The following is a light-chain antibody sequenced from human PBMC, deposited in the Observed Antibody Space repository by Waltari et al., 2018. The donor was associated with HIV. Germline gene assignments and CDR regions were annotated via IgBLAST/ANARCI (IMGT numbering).Light chain of an antibody. Sequence: QSALTQPPSVSGSPGQSVTISCTGTSSDVGSYNRVSWYQQPPGTAPKVMIYEVSNRPPGVPELFYGSKSGNTASLTISGLQAEDEADYYCSSYTSRSTWVFGGGTKLTVL. CDR3: SSYTSRSTWV. CDR2: EVS. CDR1: SSDVGSYNR. J-gene: IGLJ2*01. V-gene: IGLV2-18*02.